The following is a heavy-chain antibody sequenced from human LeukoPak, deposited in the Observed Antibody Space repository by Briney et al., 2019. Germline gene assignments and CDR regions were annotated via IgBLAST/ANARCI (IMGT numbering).Heavy chain of an antibody. CDR1: GFTLSSYS. Sequence: GGSLRLSCAASGFTLSSYSMNWVRQAPGKGLEWVSSISSSSSYIYYADSVKGRFTISRDNAKNSLYLQMNSLRAEDTAVYYCATTIAAAGNEFDYWGQGTLVTVSS. CDR2: ISSSSSYI. CDR3: ATTIAAAGNEFDY. J-gene: IGHJ4*02. V-gene: IGHV3-21*01. D-gene: IGHD6-13*01.